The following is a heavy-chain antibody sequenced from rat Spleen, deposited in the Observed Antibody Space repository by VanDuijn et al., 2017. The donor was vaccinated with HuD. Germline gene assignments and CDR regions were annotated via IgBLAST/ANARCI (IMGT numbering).Heavy chain of an antibody. CDR3: ARQIGYVMDA. J-gene: IGHJ4*01. V-gene: IGHV5-29*01. Sequence: EVQLVESGGGLVQPGRSLKLSCAASGFTFSNYGMAWVRQAPTKGLEWVASISYEGSSTYYGDSVKGRFTISRDNAKSTLYLQMNSLRSEDTATYYCARQIGYVMDAWGQGASVTVSS. CDR1: GFTFSNYG. CDR2: ISYEGSST.